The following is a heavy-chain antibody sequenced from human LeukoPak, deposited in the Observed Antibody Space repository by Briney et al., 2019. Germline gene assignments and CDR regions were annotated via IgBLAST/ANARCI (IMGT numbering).Heavy chain of an antibody. CDR2: ISAYNGNT. V-gene: IGHV1-18*01. CDR1: GYTFTSYG. D-gene: IGHD3-10*01. CDR3: ARGKEVITMLRGLKPGYYFDY. Sequence: GASVKVSCKASGYTFTSYGISWVRQAPGQGFEWMGWISAYNGNTNYAQKLQGRVTMTTDTSTSTAYMELRSLRSDDTAVYYCARGKEVITMLRGLKPGYYFDYWGQGTLVTVSS. J-gene: IGHJ4*02.